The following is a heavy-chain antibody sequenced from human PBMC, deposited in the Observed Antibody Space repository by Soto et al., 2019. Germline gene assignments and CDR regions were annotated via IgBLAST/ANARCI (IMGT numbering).Heavy chain of an antibody. V-gene: IGHV3-30*18. CDR2: ISYDGSNK. CDR3: AKKAGSGWYYYYGMDV. Sequence: QVQLVESGGGVVQPGRSLRLSCAASGFTFSSYGMHWVRQAPGKGLEWVAVISYDGSNKYYADSVKGRFTISRDNSKNTLYLQMNSLRAEDTAVYYCAKKAGSGWYYYYGMDVWGQGTTVTVSS. D-gene: IGHD6-19*01. CDR1: GFTFSSYG. J-gene: IGHJ6*02.